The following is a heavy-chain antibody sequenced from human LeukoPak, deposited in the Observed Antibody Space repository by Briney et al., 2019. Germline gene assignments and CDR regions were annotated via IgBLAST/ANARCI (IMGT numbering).Heavy chain of an antibody. CDR1: GYTFTSYG. J-gene: IGHJ4*02. CDR2: ISAYNGNT. V-gene: IGHV1-18*01. CDR3: ARETMYYYDSRGSFDY. D-gene: IGHD3-22*01. Sequence: ASVKVSCKASGYTFTSYGISWVRQAPGQGLEWMGWISAYNGNTNYAQKLQGRVTMTTDTSTSTAYMELRSLRSDDTAVYYCARETMYYYDSRGSFDYWGQGTLVTVSS.